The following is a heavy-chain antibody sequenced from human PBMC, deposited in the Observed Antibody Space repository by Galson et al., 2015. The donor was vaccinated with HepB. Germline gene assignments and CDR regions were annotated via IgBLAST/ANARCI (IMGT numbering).Heavy chain of an antibody. CDR3: ARGSSGWYYFDY. D-gene: IGHD6-19*01. CDR1: GYSFTSYW. V-gene: IGHV5-10-1*01. Sequence: QSGAEVKKPGESLRISCKGSGYSFTSYWISWVRQMPGKGLEWMGRIDPSDSYINYSPSFQGHVTISADKSISTAYLQWSSLKASDTAMYDCARGSSGWYYFDYWGQGTLVTVSS. CDR2: IDPSDSYI. J-gene: IGHJ4*02.